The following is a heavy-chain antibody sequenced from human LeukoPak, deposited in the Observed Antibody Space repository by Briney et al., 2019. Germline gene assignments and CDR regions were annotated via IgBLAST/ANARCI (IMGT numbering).Heavy chain of an antibody. CDR3: AILSTGGTPFNWFDS. CDR2: IYYSGNT. J-gene: IGHJ5*01. CDR1: GGYISIYY. D-gene: IGHD6-13*01. Sequence: PSETLSLTCTVSGGYISIYYWTWIRQPPGKGLEWIGYIYYSGNTNYNPSLKSRVTMSVDTSKNQFSLKLNSVTAADTAVYYCAILSTGGTPFNWFDSWGQGALVTVSS. V-gene: IGHV4-59*08.